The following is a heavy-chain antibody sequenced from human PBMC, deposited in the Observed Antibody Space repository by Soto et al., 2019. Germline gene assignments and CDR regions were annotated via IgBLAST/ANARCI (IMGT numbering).Heavy chain of an antibody. CDR1: GFTFSSYS. J-gene: IGHJ4*02. CDR2: ISSSSSYI. Sequence: PGGSLRLSCAASGFTFSSYSMNWVRQAPGKGLEWVSSISSSSSYIYYADSVKGRFTISRDNAKNSLYLQMNSLRAEDTAVYYCARDRAAMGLFDYWGQGTLVTVSS. V-gene: IGHV3-21*01. CDR3: ARDRAAMGLFDY. D-gene: IGHD5-18*01.